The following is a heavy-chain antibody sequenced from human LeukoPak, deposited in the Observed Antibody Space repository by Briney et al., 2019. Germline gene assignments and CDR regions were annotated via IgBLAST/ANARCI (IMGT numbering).Heavy chain of an antibody. CDR1: GGSISSGDYY. D-gene: IGHD1-7*01. CDR2: IYYSGST. J-gene: IGHJ6*02. V-gene: IGHV4-30-4*02. Sequence: SETLSLTCTVSGGSISSGDYYWSWVRQPPGKGLEWIGYIYYSGSTYYNPSLKSRVTISVDTSKNQFSLKLSSVTAADTAVYYCARDNWNYGSSMDVWGQGTTVTVSS. CDR3: ARDNWNYGSSMDV.